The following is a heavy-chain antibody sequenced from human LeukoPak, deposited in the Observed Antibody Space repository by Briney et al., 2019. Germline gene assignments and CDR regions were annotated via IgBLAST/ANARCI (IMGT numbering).Heavy chain of an antibody. J-gene: IGHJ3*02. D-gene: IGHD1-26*01. CDR1: GFTFSSYE. Sequence: AGGSLRLSCAASGFTFSSYEMNWVRQAPGKGLEWVSYISSSSSTIYYADSVKGRFTISRDNAKNSLYLQMNSLRAEDTAVYYCAREGHIVGATGAFDIWGQGTMVTVSS. V-gene: IGHV3-48*01. CDR2: ISSSSSTI. CDR3: AREGHIVGATGAFDI.